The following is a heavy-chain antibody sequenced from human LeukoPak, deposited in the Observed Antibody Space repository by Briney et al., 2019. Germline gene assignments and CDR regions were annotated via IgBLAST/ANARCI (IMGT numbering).Heavy chain of an antibody. J-gene: IGHJ6*03. CDR3: ARASGFGETIYYYYMDV. D-gene: IGHD3-10*01. CDR1: GYTFTSYY. V-gene: IGHV1-46*01. CDR2: INPSGGST. Sequence: ASVKVSCKASGYTFTSYYMHWVRQAPGQGLEWVGIINPSGGSTSYAQKFQGRVTMTRDMSTSTVYMELSSLRSEDTAVYYCARASGFGETIYYYYMDVWGKGTTVTVSS.